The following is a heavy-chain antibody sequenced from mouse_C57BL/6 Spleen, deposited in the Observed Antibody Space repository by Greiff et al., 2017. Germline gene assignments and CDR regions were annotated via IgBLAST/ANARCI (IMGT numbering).Heavy chain of an antibody. CDR2: ISNGGGST. J-gene: IGHJ2*01. CDR1: GFTFSDYY. D-gene: IGHD2-2*01. CDR3: ARVGYPYYFDY. V-gene: IGHV5-12*01. Sequence: EVQGVESGGGLVQPGGSLKLSCAASGFTFSDYYMYWVRQTPEKRLEWVAYISNGGGSTYYPDTVKGRFTISRDNAKNTLYLQMSRLKSEDTAMYYCARVGYPYYFDYWGQGTTLTVSS.